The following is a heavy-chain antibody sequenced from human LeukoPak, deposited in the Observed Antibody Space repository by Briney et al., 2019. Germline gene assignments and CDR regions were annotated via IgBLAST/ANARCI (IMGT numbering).Heavy chain of an antibody. CDR1: GGSVSSGAYY. Sequence: PSETLSLTCNVSGGSVSSGAYYWSWVRQPPGKGLDWIGYVSYSGSAEYNPSLKSRVTMSVDTTTNQFSLKLSSVTAADTAVYYCARRGDSGFFYAMDVWGQGTTVTVSS. J-gene: IGHJ6*01. CDR3: ARRGDSGFFYAMDV. V-gene: IGHV4-61*08. CDR2: VSYSGSA. D-gene: IGHD2-21*01.